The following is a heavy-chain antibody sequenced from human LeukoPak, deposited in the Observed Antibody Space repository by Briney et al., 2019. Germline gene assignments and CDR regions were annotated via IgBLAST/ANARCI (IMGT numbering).Heavy chain of an antibody. CDR3: ARVQDYDSSGHYLGY. Sequence: SETLSLTCAVYGGSFSDYYWSWIRQPPGQGLEWIGEINDSGSTNYNPSLKSRVTISVDTSKNQFSLKVNSVTAADTAVYYCARVQDYDSSGHYLGYWGQGILVTVSS. J-gene: IGHJ4*02. V-gene: IGHV4-34*01. D-gene: IGHD3-22*01. CDR2: INDSGST. CDR1: GGSFSDYY.